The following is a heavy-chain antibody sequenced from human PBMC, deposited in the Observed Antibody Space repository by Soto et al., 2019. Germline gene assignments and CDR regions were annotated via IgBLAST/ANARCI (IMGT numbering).Heavy chain of an antibody. Sequence: QVQLVQSGTEVRKPGSSVNVSCQASEDTFDTYTFSWVRQAPGQGLQWMGEIIPMFRTTKYAPRFQGRLTLTADDSTRIVYMQLNSLTFEDTAVYYCAGGDGGAEAFDLWGQGTMIAVSS. CDR1: EDTFDTYT. D-gene: IGHD3-16*01. J-gene: IGHJ3*01. CDR3: AGGDGGAEAFDL. CDR2: IIPMFRTT. V-gene: IGHV1-69*12.